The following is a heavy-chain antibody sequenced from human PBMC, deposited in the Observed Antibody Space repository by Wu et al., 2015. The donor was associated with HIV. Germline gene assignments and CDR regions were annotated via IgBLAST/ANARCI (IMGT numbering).Heavy chain of an antibody. Sequence: QVQLVQSGAEVKKPGASVKVSCKTSGYTFNSHDINWVRQATGQGLEWMGWMNPDSANTGFAQKFQGRVTMTRNTSISTAYMELSSLGSEDTAVYYCARGLILYNYGVEYFDYWGQGTPV. V-gene: IGHV1-8*01. CDR1: GYTFNSHD. CDR3: ARGLILYNYGVEYFDY. J-gene: IGHJ4*02. CDR2: MNPDSANT. D-gene: IGHD5-18*01.